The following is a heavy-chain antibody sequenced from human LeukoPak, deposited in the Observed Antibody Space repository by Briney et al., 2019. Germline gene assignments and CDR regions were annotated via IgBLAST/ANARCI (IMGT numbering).Heavy chain of an antibody. Sequence: PGGSLRLSCAVSGFPFITYNMNWVRQAPGKGLEWVSYIDSSSSTIYYADSVKGRFTVSRDNAKNSLDLQMNSLRADDTAVYYCARAGIAAAAGWFDPWGQGTLVTVSS. V-gene: IGHV3-48*01. D-gene: IGHD6-13*01. J-gene: IGHJ5*02. CDR3: ARAGIAAAAGWFDP. CDR2: IDSSSSTI. CDR1: GFPFITYN.